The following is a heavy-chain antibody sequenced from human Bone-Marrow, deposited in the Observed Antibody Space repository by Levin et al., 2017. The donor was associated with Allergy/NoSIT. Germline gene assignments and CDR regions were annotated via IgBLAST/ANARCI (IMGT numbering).Heavy chain of an antibody. CDR3: ARPDCSGTSCYYFFDS. CDR2: ISRSSSTI. CDR1: GFTFRRYS. J-gene: IGHJ4*02. V-gene: IGHV3-48*02. D-gene: IGHD2-2*01. Sequence: GVLKISCAASGFTFRRYSMNWVRQAPGRGLEWVSYISRSSSTISYADSVKGRFTISRDNAKNSLYLQMNSLRDEDTAVYYCARPDCSGTSCYYFFDSWGQGTLVTVSS.